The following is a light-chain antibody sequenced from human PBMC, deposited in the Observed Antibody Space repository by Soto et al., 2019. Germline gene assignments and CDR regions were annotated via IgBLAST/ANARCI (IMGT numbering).Light chain of an antibody. J-gene: IGLJ2*01. V-gene: IGLV1-40*01. CDR1: SSNIGAGYD. Sequence: QAVVTQPPSVSGAPGQRVTISCTGSSSNIGAGYDVHWYQQLPGTAPKLLIYGNSTRPSGVPDRFSGSKSGTSASLAITGLQAEDEADYYCQSYDSSLSGHVVFGGGTQLTVL. CDR3: QSYDSSLSGHVV. CDR2: GNS.